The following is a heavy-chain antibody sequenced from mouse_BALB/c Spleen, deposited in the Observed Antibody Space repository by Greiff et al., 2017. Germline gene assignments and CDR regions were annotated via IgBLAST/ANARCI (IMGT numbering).Heavy chain of an antibody. CDR2: IDPANGNT. D-gene: IGHD1-1*02. V-gene: IGHV14-3*02. Sequence: EVQRVESGAELVKPGASVKLSCTASGFNIKDTYMHWVKQRPEQGLEWIGRIDPANGNTKYDPKFQGKATITADTSSNTAYLQLSSLTSEDTAVYYCARVVLGDAMDYWGQGTSVTVSS. CDR1: GFNIKDTY. J-gene: IGHJ4*01. CDR3: ARVVLGDAMDY.